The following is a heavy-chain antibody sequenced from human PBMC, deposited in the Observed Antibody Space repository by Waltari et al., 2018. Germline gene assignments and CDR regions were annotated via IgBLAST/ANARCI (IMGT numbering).Heavy chain of an antibody. J-gene: IGHJ4*02. D-gene: IGHD3-16*01. CDR1: SYA. CDR2: IIPIFGTA. Sequence: SYAISWVRQAPGQGLEWMGGIIPIFGTANYAQKFQGRVTITADESTSTAYMELSSLRSEDTAVYYCASQRHYDYEFDYWGQGTLVTVSS. CDR3: ASQRHYDYEFDY. V-gene: IGHV1-69*01.